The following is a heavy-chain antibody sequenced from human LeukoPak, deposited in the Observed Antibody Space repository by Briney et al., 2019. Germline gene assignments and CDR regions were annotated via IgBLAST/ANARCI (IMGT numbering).Heavy chain of an antibody. CDR2: XXYEESTE. J-gene: IGHJ3*02. CDR3: ARELGRGYASGLDAFDI. CDR1: GFSISSCG. V-gene: IGHV3-33*01. D-gene: IGHD6-19*01. Sequence: PGGSLRLSCAVSGFSISSCGMHWXXXXXXXXXXXXXXXXYEESTEYNVDSVKGRFTISRDNSKNTLYLQMNSLRAEDTAVYYCARELGRGYASGLDAFDIWGQGTMVTVSS.